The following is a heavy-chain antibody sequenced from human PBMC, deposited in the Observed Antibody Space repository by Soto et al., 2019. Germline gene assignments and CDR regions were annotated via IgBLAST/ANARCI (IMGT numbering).Heavy chain of an antibody. D-gene: IGHD3-16*01. Sequence: GASVKVSCKTSGYTFIGYYIHWVRQAPGQGLEWMGWINPNSGGTNYAQKFQGWVTMTRDTSTSTAYMELSSLKSDDTAVYFCARTYLGGSRINWFDPWGQGTLVTVSS. J-gene: IGHJ5*02. CDR2: INPNSGGT. V-gene: IGHV1-2*04. CDR3: ARTYLGGSRINWFDP. CDR1: GYTFIGYY.